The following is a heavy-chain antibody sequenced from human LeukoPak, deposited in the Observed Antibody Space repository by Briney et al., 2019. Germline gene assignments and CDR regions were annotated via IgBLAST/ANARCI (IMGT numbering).Heavy chain of an antibody. Sequence: GGSLRLSCAASGFTFSSYDMNWVRQAAGKGLEWVSSINPSGRFIYYADSVKGRFSISRDNANNALFLQMNSLRAEDTAVYYCAKGVRGSYSGAFDIWGQGTMVTVSS. J-gene: IGHJ3*02. CDR2: INPSGRFI. D-gene: IGHD1-26*01. V-gene: IGHV3-21*01. CDR3: AKGVRGSYSGAFDI. CDR1: GFTFSSYD.